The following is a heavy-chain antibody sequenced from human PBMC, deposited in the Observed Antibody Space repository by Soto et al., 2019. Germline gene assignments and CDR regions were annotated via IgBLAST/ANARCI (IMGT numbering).Heavy chain of an antibody. V-gene: IGHV1-3*01. Sequence: ASVKVSCKASGYTFTSYAMHWVRQAPGQWLEWMGWINAGNGNTKYSQKFQGRVTITRDTSASTAYMELSSLRSEDTAVYYCATAVYYDSSGYSAYYFHYWGQGTLVTVSS. CDR3: ATAVYYDSSGYSAYYFHY. J-gene: IGHJ4*02. D-gene: IGHD3-22*01. CDR1: GYTFTSYA. CDR2: INAGNGNT.